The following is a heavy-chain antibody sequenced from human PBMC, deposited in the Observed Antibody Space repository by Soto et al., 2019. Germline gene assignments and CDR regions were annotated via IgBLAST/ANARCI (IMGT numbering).Heavy chain of an antibody. D-gene: IGHD2-15*01. CDR2: INHRGST. CDR1: GGSFSGYY. CDR3: ARDSREPLGYCSGGSCYYGMDV. V-gene: IGHV4-34*01. Sequence: SETLSLTCAVYGGSFSGYYWSWIRQPPGKGLEWIGEINHRGSTNYNPSLKSRVTISVDTSKNQFSLKLSSVTAADTAVYYCARDSREPLGYCSGGSCYYGMDVWGQGTTVTVSS. J-gene: IGHJ6*02.